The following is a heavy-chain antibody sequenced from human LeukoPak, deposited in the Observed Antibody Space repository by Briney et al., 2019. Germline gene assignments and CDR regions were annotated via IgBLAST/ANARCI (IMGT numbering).Heavy chain of an antibody. CDR1: GYTFDDYA. J-gene: IGHJ4*02. Sequence: QPGRSLRLSCEASGYTFDDYAMHWVRHAPGKGLEWVSGISWNSGSIGYADSVKGRFSISRDDGKNSLYLQMDSLTTEDTALYYCAKGHTYGLGESYLDFWGQGTLVSVSS. CDR3: AKGHTYGLGESYLDF. V-gene: IGHV3-9*01. CDR2: ISWNSGSI. D-gene: IGHD5-18*01.